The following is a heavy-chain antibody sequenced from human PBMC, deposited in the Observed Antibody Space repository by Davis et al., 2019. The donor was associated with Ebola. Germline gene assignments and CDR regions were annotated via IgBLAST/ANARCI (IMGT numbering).Heavy chain of an antibody. CDR1: GFTFSDYG. D-gene: IGHD2-15*01. CDR3: AKDSEDIVVVVAATLDY. Sequence: GESLKISCAASGFTFSDYGMHWVRQAPGKGLEWVAGISYDGSNTFYADSVKGRFTISRDYSKNTLSLQMNRLRAEDTAVYYCAKDSEDIVVVVAATLDYWGQGTLVTVSS. J-gene: IGHJ4*02. V-gene: IGHV3-30*18. CDR2: ISYDGSNT.